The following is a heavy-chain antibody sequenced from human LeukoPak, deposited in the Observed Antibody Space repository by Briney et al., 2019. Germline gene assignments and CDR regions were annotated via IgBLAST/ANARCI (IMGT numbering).Heavy chain of an antibody. V-gene: IGHV3-30*02. Sequence: GGSLRLSCAASGFTFSSSGMHWVRQAPGKGLERVAFIRNDGSIRYYADSLKGRFTISRDNSKNTLYLQMSSLRVDDTAVYYCAKGRAGMVRGVCDYWGQGTLVTVSS. CDR2: IRNDGSIR. J-gene: IGHJ4*02. CDR3: AKGRAGMVRGVCDY. D-gene: IGHD3-10*01. CDR1: GFTFSSSG.